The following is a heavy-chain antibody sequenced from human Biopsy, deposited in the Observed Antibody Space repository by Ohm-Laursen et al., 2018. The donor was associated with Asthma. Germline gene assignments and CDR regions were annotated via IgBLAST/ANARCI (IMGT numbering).Heavy chain of an antibody. CDR3: ARCQVGYSSGWSLLLKKIYYSGMDV. V-gene: IGHV1-69*01. CDR2: ISPIFGSS. J-gene: IGHJ6*02. D-gene: IGHD6-19*01. CDR1: GGMFGNYA. Sequence: SSVKVSCKASGGMFGNYAISWVRQAPGLGLEWMGGISPIFGSSNYTQKFQGRVTITADESTSTAYMEVTSLRSEDTAIYYCARCQVGYSSGWSLLLKKIYYSGMDVWGQGTAVTVSS.